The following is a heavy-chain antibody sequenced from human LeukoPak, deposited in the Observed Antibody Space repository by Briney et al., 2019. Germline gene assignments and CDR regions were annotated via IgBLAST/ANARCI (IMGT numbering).Heavy chain of an antibody. CDR1: GITFSSYG. CDR2: IWYDGSNK. D-gene: IGHD3-9*01. CDR3: AKDRTYYDILTGPTFDP. J-gene: IGHJ5*02. Sequence: GRSLRLSCAASGITFSSYGMHWVRQAPGKGLEWVAVIWYDGSNKYYADSVKGRFTISRDNSKNTLYLQMNSLRAEDTAVYYCAKDRTYYDILTGPTFDPWGQGTLVTVSS. V-gene: IGHV3-33*06.